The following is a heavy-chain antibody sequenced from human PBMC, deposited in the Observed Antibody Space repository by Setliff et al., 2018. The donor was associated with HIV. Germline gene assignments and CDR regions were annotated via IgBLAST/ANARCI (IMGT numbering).Heavy chain of an antibody. D-gene: IGHD6-19*01. CDR3: ARGVRDNSGWSSYYFDY. CDR2: VTHSGSS. J-gene: IGHJ4*02. CDR1: GVSFSGYY. V-gene: IGHV4-34*01. Sequence: SETLSLTCAVYGVSFSGYYWSWIRQPPGKGLEWIGEVTHSGSSNYNPSLESRVTTSVDTSKKQFSLRLTSVTAADTAVYYCARGVRDNSGWSSYYFDYWGQGTLVTVSS.